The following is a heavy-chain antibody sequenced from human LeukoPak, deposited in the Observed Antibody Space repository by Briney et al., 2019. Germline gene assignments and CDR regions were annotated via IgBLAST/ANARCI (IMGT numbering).Heavy chain of an antibody. V-gene: IGHV1-69*01. CDR3: ARTWFGELLVSNWFDT. Sequence: ASVKVSCKASGGTFSSYAISWVGQAPGQGVEGMGGIIPIFGTANYAQKFQGRVTITADESTSTAYMELSSLRSEDTAVYYCARTWFGELLVSNWFDTWGQGTLVTVSS. J-gene: IGHJ5*02. CDR1: GGTFSSYA. D-gene: IGHD3-10*01. CDR2: IIPIFGTA.